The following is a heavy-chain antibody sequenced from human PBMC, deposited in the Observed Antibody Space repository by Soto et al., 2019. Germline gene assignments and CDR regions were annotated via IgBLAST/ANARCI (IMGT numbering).Heavy chain of an antibody. CDR1: GFSFKGGSYS. D-gene: IGHD3-3*01. Sequence: PSATLSITCTVSGFSFKGGSYSWSWIRQPPGKGLEWIGYVYHTGRTSYNPSLKSRVSISMDTSKNQFSLNLDSVTAADTAVYFCARDFAYFDSWGQGTLVTVSS. J-gene: IGHJ4*02. V-gene: IGHV4-61*01. CDR3: ARDFAYFDS. CDR2: VYHTGRT.